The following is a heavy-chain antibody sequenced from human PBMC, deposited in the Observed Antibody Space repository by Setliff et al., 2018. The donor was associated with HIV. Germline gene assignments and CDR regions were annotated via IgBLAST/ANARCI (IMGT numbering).Heavy chain of an antibody. Sequence: ETLSLSCTVSGFTFISSTMNWVRQAPGKGLEWVASISSSGSYIHYADSLKGRFTISRDNAKNSQYLLMSDLRAEDTAVYYCAAVFTGEPGRSLDYWGQGTPVTVSS. CDR2: ISSSGSYI. J-gene: IGHJ4*02. V-gene: IGHV3-21*01. CDR1: GFTFISST. D-gene: IGHD1-26*01. CDR3: AAVFTGEPGRSLDY.